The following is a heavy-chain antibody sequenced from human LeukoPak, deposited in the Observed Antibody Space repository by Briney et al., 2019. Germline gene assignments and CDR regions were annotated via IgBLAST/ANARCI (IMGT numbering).Heavy chain of an antibody. CDR3: AKVPHSWGLFDS. CDR2: IRYDGSNK. J-gene: IGHJ4*02. Sequence: GGSLRLSCAASGFTFSSYGMHWVRQAPGKGLEWVAFIRYDGSNKYFADSVKGRFTVSRDNSKNTLYLQMDSLRTEDTAVYYCAKVPHSWGLFDSWGQGTLVTVSS. V-gene: IGHV3-30*02. D-gene: IGHD3-16*01. CDR1: GFTFSSYG.